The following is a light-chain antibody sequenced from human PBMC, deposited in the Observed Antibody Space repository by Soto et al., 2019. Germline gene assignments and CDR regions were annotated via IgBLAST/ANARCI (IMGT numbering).Light chain of an antibody. V-gene: IGLV9-49*03. J-gene: IGLJ2*01. CDR1: SGSSNYK. CDR2: VGTGGIVG. Sequence: QPVLTQPRSASASLGASGTLTCTLNSGSSNYKMDWNQQRPGKGPRFVMRVGTGGIVGSTGDGITDRFSVLGSALNRYLTIKDIQAGDECDYPCGADRGRGGNVVVFGGGTKLSVL. CDR3: GADRGRGGNVVV.